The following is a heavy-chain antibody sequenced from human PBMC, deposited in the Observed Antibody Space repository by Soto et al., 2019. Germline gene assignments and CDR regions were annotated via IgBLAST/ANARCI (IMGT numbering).Heavy chain of an antibody. Sequence: ASVKVSCKASGYTFTSNGISWVRQAPGQGLEWMGWISAYNGNTNYAQKLQGRVTMTTDTSTSTAYMELRSLRSDDTAAYYCARGIVATIPTGIFDYWGQGTLVTVSS. CDR3: ARGIVATIPTGIFDY. CDR1: GYTFTSNG. CDR2: ISAYNGNT. J-gene: IGHJ4*02. V-gene: IGHV1-18*01. D-gene: IGHD5-12*01.